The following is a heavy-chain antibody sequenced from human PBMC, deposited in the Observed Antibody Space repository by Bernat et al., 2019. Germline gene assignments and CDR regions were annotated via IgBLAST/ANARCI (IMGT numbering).Heavy chain of an antibody. V-gene: IGHV3-64D*06. Sequence: EVQLVESGGGLVQPGGSLRLSCSASGFTFNDFAFHWVRQAPGTGLQYVPGVSSSGDNSSYADSVKGRFTISRDNSRNTQYLEMSSLGAEDTAVYFCVKDEYSYGHDAFDIWGQGTMVTVAS. CDR3: VKDEYSYGHDAFDI. D-gene: IGHD5-18*01. J-gene: IGHJ3*02. CDR1: GFTFNDFA. CDR2: VSSSGDNS.